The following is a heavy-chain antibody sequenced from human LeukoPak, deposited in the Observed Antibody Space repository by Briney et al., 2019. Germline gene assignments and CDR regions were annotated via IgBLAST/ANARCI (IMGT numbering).Heavy chain of an antibody. D-gene: IGHD5-12*01. J-gene: IGHJ4*02. CDR1: GFTFSSYA. V-gene: IGHV3-30*04. CDR2: ISYDGSNK. Sequence: PGRSLRLSCAASGFTFSSYAMHWVRQAPGKGLEWVAVISYDGSNKYYADSVKGRFTISRDNSKNTLYLQMNSLRAEDTAVYYCARDGLWGYGGYDDHFDYWGQGTLVTVSS. CDR3: ARDGLWGYGGYDDHFDY.